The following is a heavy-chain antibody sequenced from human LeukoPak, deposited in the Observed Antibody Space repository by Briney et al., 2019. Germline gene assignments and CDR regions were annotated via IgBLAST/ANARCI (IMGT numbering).Heavy chain of an antibody. CDR1: GASVSSIGYS. CDR3: ARDLNPPYGSGSYSSWFDP. CDR2: IYQSGST. V-gene: IGHV4-30-2*01. J-gene: IGHJ5*02. Sequence: PSETLSLTCGVSGASVSSIGYSWSWIRQPPGRGLEWIGYIYQSGSTSYNPSLQSRVTISIDRSKNQFSLNLSSVTAADTAVYYCARDLNPPYGSGSYSSWFDPWGQGTLDTVSS. D-gene: IGHD3-10*01.